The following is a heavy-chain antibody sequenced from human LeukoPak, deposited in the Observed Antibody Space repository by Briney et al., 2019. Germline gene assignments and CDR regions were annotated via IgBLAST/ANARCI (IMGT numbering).Heavy chain of an antibody. J-gene: IGHJ2*01. CDR3: ARGQIYWYFDL. V-gene: IGHV1-18*01. CDR2: TSTYNDNT. CDR1: GYTFANYG. Sequence: GASAKVSCKASGYTFANYGISWVRLAPGQRLEWMGWTSTYNDNTNYAQKFQDRVTMTTDTSTSTAYMELRSLRSDDTAVYYCARGQIYWYFDLWGRGTLVTVSS.